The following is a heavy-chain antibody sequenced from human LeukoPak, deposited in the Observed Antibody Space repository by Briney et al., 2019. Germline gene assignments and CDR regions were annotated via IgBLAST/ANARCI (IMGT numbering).Heavy chain of an antibody. CDR2: IYYSGST. V-gene: IGHV4-59*01. Sequence: PSETLSLTCTVSGGSISSYHWSWIRQPPGRGLEWIGNIYYSGSTNYNPSLKSRVTISVDTSKNQFSLKLSSVTAADTAVYYCARGGWYLYYWGQGTLVTVSS. D-gene: IGHD6-19*01. CDR1: GGSISSYH. J-gene: IGHJ4*02. CDR3: ARGGWYLYY.